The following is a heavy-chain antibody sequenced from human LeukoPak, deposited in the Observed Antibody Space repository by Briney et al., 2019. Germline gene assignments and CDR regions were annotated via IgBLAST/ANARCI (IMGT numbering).Heavy chain of an antibody. CDR2: IDHSGST. CDR1: GYSISSGYY. D-gene: IGHD6-19*01. CDR3: ARLLHGVAADAFDI. V-gene: IGHV4-38-2*02. J-gene: IGHJ3*02. Sequence: SETPSLTCIVSGYSISSGYYWGWIRPPPGKGLEWIGSIDHSGSTYYNPSLKRRVSISVDTSKNQFSLKLSSVTAADTAVYYCARLLHGVAADAFDIWGQGTKVTVSS.